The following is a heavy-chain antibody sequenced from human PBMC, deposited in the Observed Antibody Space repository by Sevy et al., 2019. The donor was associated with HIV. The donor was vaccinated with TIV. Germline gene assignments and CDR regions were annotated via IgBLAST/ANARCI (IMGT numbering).Heavy chain of an antibody. CDR3: ARGATFYSDSSGRVLSVLGAFDI. Sequence: GGSLRLSCAASGFTVSSNYMSWVRQAPGKGLEWVSIIFSGGGTYYADSVQGRFTISADNSKNMVYLQMNSLRAEDTAVVYCARGATFYSDSSGRVLSVLGAFDIWGRGTMVTVSS. CDR2: IFSGGGT. CDR1: GFTVSSNY. J-gene: IGHJ3*02. D-gene: IGHD3-22*01. V-gene: IGHV3-53*01.